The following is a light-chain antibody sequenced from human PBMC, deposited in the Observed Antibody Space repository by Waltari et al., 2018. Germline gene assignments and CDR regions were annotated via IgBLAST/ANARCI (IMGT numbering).Light chain of an antibody. CDR2: NND. CDR1: SSTIGSDT. Sequence: QSVLTQPPSASGAPGQRVTISCSGSSSTIGSDTVKWYQQLPGTAPKLLIYNNDQRPSGVPDRFSGSKSGTSASLAISGLQSEDEADYYCVTWDESLNGPVFGGGTKLTVL. V-gene: IGLV1-44*01. J-gene: IGLJ3*02. CDR3: VTWDESLNGPV.